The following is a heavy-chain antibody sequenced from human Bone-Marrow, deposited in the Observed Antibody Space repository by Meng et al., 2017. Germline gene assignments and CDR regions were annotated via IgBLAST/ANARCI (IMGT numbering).Heavy chain of an antibody. V-gene: IGHV3-30*07. CDR3: AKDHIGYGSGGSCKRGAFDI. J-gene: IGHJ3*02. Sequence: GESLKISCAASGFTFSSYAMHWVRQAPGKGLEWVAVISYDGSNKYYADSVKGRFTISRDNSKNTLYLQMNSLRAEDTAVYYCAKDHIGYGSGGSCKRGAFDIWGQGTMVTVSS. CDR2: ISYDGSNK. D-gene: IGHD2-15*01. CDR1: GFTFSSYA.